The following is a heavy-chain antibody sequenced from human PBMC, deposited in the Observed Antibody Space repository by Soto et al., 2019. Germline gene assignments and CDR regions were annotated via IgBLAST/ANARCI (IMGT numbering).Heavy chain of an antibody. CDR1: GFTCSIND. V-gene: IGHV3-30*18. CDR2: ISNYRNNK. Sequence: SLRLACAASGFTCSINDMHWVRQAPCRGLEWVAVISNYRNNKYYADSVKGRFTLSIDNSKNMVYLQMDSLRVEDTAVYFCAKDHKTYHCDYLSDCWVPEKMLDP. D-gene: IGHD2-21*02. J-gene: IGHJ5*02. CDR3: AKDHKTYHCDYLSDCWVPEKMLDP.